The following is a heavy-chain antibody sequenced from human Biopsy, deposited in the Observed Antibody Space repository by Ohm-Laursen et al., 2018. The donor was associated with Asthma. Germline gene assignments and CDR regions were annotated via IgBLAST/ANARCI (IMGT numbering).Heavy chain of an antibody. CDR2: VFWSGST. J-gene: IGHJ6*02. D-gene: IGHD4-17*01. V-gene: IGHV4-30-4*01. CDR3: ARVVSYGDIYFGIDV. Sequence: SQTLSLTCRVSGGYTGSSDHHWAWIRQAPGKGLEWIGFVFWSGSTHYSRSLERRVSISIDTATNEFSMKLWSVTPADTAVYFCARVVSYGDIYFGIDVWGPWNTVVVS. CDR1: GGYTGSSDHH.